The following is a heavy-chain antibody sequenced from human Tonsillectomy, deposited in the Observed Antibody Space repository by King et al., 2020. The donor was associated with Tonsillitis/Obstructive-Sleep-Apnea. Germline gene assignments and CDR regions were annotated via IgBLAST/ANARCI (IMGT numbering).Heavy chain of an antibody. V-gene: IGHV3-9*01. Sequence: VQLVESGGGLVQPGRSLRLSCAASGFTFDDYAMYWVRQVPGKGLEWVSGISWNSGSTGYEDSVKGRFTISRDNAKNSLYLQMNSLRTEDTALYYCAKDLIIAVAGTPGDAFDIWGQGTMVTVSS. CDR1: GFTFDDYA. CDR3: AKDLIIAVAGTPGDAFDI. D-gene: IGHD6-13*01. CDR2: ISWNSGST. J-gene: IGHJ3*02.